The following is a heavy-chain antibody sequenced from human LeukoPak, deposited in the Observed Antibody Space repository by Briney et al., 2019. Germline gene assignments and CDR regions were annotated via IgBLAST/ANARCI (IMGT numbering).Heavy chain of an antibody. Sequence: GESLKISCKGSGYSFTSYWIGWVRQMPGKGLEWMGIIYPGDSDTRYSPSFQGQVTISADKSICTAYLQWSSLKASDTAMYYCATRPDYMGAHIDYWGQGTLVTVSS. CDR2: IYPGDSDT. J-gene: IGHJ4*02. CDR1: GYSFTSYW. V-gene: IGHV5-51*01. D-gene: IGHD4-11*01. CDR3: ATRPDYMGAHIDY.